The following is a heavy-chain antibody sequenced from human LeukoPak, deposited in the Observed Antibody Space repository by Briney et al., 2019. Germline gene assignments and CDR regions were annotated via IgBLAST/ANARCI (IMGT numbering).Heavy chain of an antibody. D-gene: IGHD3-3*01. CDR3: GTIFRVVPPRYYYYGMDV. V-gene: IGHV1-2*02. J-gene: IGHJ6*02. CDR2: TKPNGGGT. Sequence: GSARDSCEASRYTLTVYYMHSGPAAPGRRVEWVGWTKPNGGGTHYARKFQGRVTMSRGTSISTAYMELSRLRSDDTAVYYCGTIFRVVPPRYYYYGMDVWGQGTTLSVSS. CDR1: RYTLTVYY.